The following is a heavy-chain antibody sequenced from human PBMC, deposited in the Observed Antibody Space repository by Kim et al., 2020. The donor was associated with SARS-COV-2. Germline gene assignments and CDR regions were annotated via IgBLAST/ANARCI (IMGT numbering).Heavy chain of an antibody. D-gene: IGHD2-2*01. CDR2: IDPSDSYT. Sequence: GESLKISCKGSGYSFTSYWISWVRQMPGKGLEWMGRIDPSDSYTNYSPSFQGHVTISADKSISTAYLQWSSLKASDTAMYYCARSLVPAANPGGDLGLNGMDVWGQGTTVTVSS. CDR1: GYSFTSYW. V-gene: IGHV5-10-1*01. J-gene: IGHJ6*02. CDR3: ARSLVPAANPGGDLGLNGMDV.